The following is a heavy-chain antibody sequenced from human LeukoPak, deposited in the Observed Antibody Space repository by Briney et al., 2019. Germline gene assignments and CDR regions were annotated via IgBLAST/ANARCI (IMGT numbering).Heavy chain of an antibody. CDR2: IHYSGKT. J-gene: IGHJ6*02. CDR1: GGSISGYY. V-gene: IGHV4-59*01. CDR3: ARFGFYYDIDV. Sequence: SETLSLTCTVSGGSISGYYWTWTRQPPEKGLEWIGQIHYSGKTDYNPSLRSRITISVDTSKNQMFLKLSSVTAADTAVYYCARFGFYYDIDVWGQGTTVTVSS. D-gene: IGHD3-16*01.